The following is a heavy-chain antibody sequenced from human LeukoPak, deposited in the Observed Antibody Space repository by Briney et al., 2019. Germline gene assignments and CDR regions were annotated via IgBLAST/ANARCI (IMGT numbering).Heavy chain of an antibody. CDR1: GYTFTGYY. V-gene: IGHV1-2*02. CDR2: INPNSGGT. Sequence: ASVKVSCKASGYTFTGYYMHWVRQAPGQGLEWMGWINPNSGGTNYAQKFQGRVTMTRDTSISTAYMELSRLRSDDTAVYYCARDVGVYCISTSCSDYWGQGTLVTVSS. D-gene: IGHD2-2*01. J-gene: IGHJ4*02. CDR3: ARDVGVYCISTSCSDY.